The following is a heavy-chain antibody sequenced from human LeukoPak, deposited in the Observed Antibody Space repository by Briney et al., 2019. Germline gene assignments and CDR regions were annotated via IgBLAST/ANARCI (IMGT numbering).Heavy chain of an antibody. J-gene: IGHJ4*02. CDR3: ARAGAGTFDIDY. D-gene: IGHD1-7*01. V-gene: IGHV3-33*01. CDR2: IWYDGSNK. CDR1: GFIFSNYG. Sequence: GGSLRLSCAASGFIFSNYGMHWVRQAPGKGLEWVAVIWYDGSNKYHADSAKGRFTISRDNSKNTLYLQMNSLRVEDTAVYYCARAGAGTFDIDYWGQGTLVTVSS.